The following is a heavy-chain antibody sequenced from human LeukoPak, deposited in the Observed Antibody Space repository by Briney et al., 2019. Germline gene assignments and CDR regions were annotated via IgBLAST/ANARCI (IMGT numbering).Heavy chain of an antibody. CDR3: ARVSSRRDGYNFVY. CDR1: GFTVSSNY. D-gene: IGHD5-24*01. Sequence: GGSLRLSCAASGFTVSSNYMSWVRQAPGKGLEWVSVIYSGGSTYYADSVKGRFTISRDNSKNTLYLQMNSLRAEDTAVYYCARVSSRRDGYNFVYWGQGTLVTASS. V-gene: IGHV3-53*01. J-gene: IGHJ4*02. CDR2: IYSGGST.